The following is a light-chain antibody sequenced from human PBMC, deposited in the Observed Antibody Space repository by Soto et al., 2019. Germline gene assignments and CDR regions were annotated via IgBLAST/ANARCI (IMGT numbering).Light chain of an antibody. CDR1: QSVLYSPNNKNS. CDR3: QQYYRTTPT. V-gene: IGKV4-1*01. J-gene: IGKJ1*01. CDR2: WAS. Sequence: DIVMTQSPDSLAVSLGESATINCKSSQSVLYSPNNKNSLAWYQQKPGQPPKLFIYWASIRESGVPDRFSGSGSGTDFTLTISSLQDEDVAVYYCQQYYRTTPTFGLGTKVEIK.